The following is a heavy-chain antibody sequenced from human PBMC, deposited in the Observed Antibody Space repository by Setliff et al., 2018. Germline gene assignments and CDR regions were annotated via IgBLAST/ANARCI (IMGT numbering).Heavy chain of an antibody. CDR1: RFTFSSYW. CDR3: AREMEAAGQRAFDI. V-gene: IGHV3-74*01. D-gene: IGHD6-13*01. Sequence: PGGSLRLSCAASRFTFSSYWMHWVRQAPGKGLVWVSRVNSDGSSTTYADSVKGRFTMSRDNANNALYLQMNSLTAEDTAVYYCAREMEAAGQRAFDIWGQGTMVTVSS. J-gene: IGHJ3*02. CDR2: VNSDGSST.